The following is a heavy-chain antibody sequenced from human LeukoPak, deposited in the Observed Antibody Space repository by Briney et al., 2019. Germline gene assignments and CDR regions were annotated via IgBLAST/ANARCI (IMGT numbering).Heavy chain of an antibody. D-gene: IGHD1-7*01. V-gene: IGHV3-48*01. Sequence: GGSLRLSCAASGFTVSSNYMNWARQAPGKGLEWVSYISSSSSTIYYADSVKGRFTISRDNAKNSLYLQMNSLRAEDTAVYYCASHNWNYEGPGDYWGQGTLVTVSS. J-gene: IGHJ4*02. CDR1: GFTVSSNY. CDR2: ISSSSSTI. CDR3: ASHNWNYEGPGDY.